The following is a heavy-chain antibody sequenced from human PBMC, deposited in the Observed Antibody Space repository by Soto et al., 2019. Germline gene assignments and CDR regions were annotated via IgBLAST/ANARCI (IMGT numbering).Heavy chain of an antibody. D-gene: IGHD3-16*02. V-gene: IGHV4-39*01. J-gene: IGHJ5*01. CDR3: AGRTSFTSFEIVSGGLSCYNWVDP. CDR1: GGSISNPIYY. Sequence: SETLSLTCTVSGGSISNPIYYWAWIRQPPGKGLEWIGSIFYSGNTYYNPSLKSRVTMSVDTSQNQFSLKLSSVTAADTAVYYCAGRTSFTSFEIVSGGLSCYNWVDPWGRGTLVTVS. CDR2: IFYSGNT.